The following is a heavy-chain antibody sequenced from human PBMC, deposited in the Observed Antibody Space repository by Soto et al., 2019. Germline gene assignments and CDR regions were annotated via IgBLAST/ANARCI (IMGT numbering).Heavy chain of an antibody. CDR2: ISYDGGNT. V-gene: IGHV3-30-3*01. CDR3: ARDQAHYYDSSGYYPDY. CDR1: GFTFSRYA. D-gene: IGHD3-22*01. J-gene: IGHJ4*02. Sequence: QVQLVESGGGVVQPGRSLRLSCTASGFTFSRYAIHWVRQAPGKGLEWVALISYDGGNTYYVDSVKGRFTISRDNSKNTLYLQKNSLRPEDTAVYYCARDQAHYYDSSGYYPDYWGQGTLVTVSS.